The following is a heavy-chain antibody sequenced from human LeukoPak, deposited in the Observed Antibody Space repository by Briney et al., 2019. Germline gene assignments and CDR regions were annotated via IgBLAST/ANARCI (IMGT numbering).Heavy chain of an antibody. Sequence: PGGSLRLSCAASGFTFSSYAMHWVRQAPGKGLEWVAVISYDGSNKYYADSVKGRFTISRDNSKNTLYLQMNSLRAEDTAVYYCATQRGYSYGYYFDYWGQGTLVTVSS. CDR2: ISYDGSNK. J-gene: IGHJ4*02. V-gene: IGHV3-30-3*02. D-gene: IGHD5-18*01. CDR3: ATQRGYSYGYYFDY. CDR1: GFTFSSYA.